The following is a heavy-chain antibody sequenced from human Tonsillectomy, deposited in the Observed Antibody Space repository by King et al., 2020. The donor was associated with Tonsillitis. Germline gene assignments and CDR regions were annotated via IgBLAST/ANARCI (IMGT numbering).Heavy chain of an antibody. D-gene: IGHD6-19*01. CDR2: IRYDGSNK. Sequence: VQLVESGGGVVQPGGSLRLSCAASGFSFSSYGMHWVRQAPGKGLEWVAFIRYDGSNKYYADSVKGRFTISRDNSKNTLYLQMNSLRAEDTAVYYCAKHLTGLWQWLELWWNGMDVWGQGTTVTVSS. J-gene: IGHJ6*02. CDR3: AKHLTGLWQWLELWWNGMDV. V-gene: IGHV3-30*02. CDR1: GFSFSSYG.